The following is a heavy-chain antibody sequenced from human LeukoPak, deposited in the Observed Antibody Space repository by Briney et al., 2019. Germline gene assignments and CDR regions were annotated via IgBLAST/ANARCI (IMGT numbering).Heavy chain of an antibody. D-gene: IGHD6-13*01. Sequence: GGSLRLSCTASGFTFSNAWMSWVRQAPGKGLEWVSAISGSGGSTYYADSVKGRFTISRDNSKNTLYLQMNSLRAEDTAVYYCAKDQLAAAGIRPFLHWGQGTLVTVSS. CDR3: AKDQLAAAGIRPFLH. V-gene: IGHV3-23*01. J-gene: IGHJ4*02. CDR1: GFTFSNAW. CDR2: ISGSGGST.